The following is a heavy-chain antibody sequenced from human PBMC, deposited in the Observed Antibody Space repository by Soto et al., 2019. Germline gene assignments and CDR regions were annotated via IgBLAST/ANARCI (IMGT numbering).Heavy chain of an antibody. Sequence: QVQLQESGPGLVKPSETLSLTCTVSGGTISRYYWSWIRQPPGKGLEWIGYMYNTGCTVYNPSFKSRVTLSVDXSXNXFSLKLNSVTAADTAVYYCARDLWGYCGTDCYPLDVWGQGTTVTVSS. V-gene: IGHV4-59*01. D-gene: IGHD2-21*02. CDR1: GGTISRYY. CDR2: MYNTGCT. J-gene: IGHJ6*02. CDR3: ARDLWGYCGTDCYPLDV.